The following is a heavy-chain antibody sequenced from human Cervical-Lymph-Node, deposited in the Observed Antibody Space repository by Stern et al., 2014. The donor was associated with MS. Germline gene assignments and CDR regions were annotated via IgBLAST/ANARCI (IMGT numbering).Heavy chain of an antibody. CDR1: GYTFTGYY. J-gene: IGHJ4*02. CDR2: INPNSGGT. D-gene: IGHD5-18*01. Sequence: VQLVESGAEVKKPGASVKVSCKASGYTFTGYYMNWVRQAPGQGLEWMGWINPNSGGTNYAQKFQGWVTMTRDTSISTAYMELSRLRSDDTAVYYCARGAIQLWSLPSFDYWGQGTLVTVSS. V-gene: IGHV1-2*04. CDR3: ARGAIQLWSLPSFDY.